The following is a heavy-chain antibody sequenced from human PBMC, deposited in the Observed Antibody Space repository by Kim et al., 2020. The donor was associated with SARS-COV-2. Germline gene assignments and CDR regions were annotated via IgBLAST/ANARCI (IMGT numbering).Heavy chain of an antibody. CDR3: AKDRAPRYSSSCFDY. J-gene: IGHJ4*02. V-gene: IGHV3-30*18. CDR1: GFTFSSYG. Sequence: GGSLRLSCAASGFTFSSYGMHWVRQAPGKGLEWVAVISYDGSNKYYADSVKGRFTISRDNSKNTLYLQMNSLRAEDTAVYYCAKDRAPRYSSSCFDYWGQGTLVTVSS. CDR2: ISYDGSNK. D-gene: IGHD6-13*01.